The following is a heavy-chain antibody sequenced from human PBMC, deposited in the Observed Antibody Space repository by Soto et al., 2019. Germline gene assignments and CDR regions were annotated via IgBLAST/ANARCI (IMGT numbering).Heavy chain of an antibody. V-gene: IGHV4-30-2*01. J-gene: IGHJ5*02. CDR3: ATKIGTTSWWFDP. CDR2: IYHSGST. CDR1: GGSISSGGYS. Sequence: SETLSLTCAVSGGSISSGGYSWSWIRQPPGKGLEWIGYIYHSGSTYYNPSLKSRVTISVDRSKNQFSLKLSSVTAADTAVYYCATKIGTTSWWFDPWGQGTLVTVSS. D-gene: IGHD1-1*01.